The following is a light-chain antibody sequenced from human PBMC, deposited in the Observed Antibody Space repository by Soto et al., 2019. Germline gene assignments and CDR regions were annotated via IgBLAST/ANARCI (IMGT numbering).Light chain of an antibody. CDR2: GAS. CDR3: LHHYTFLLA. J-gene: IGKJ4*01. V-gene: IGKV1-17*01. Sequence: DIQMTQSPSTLSGSVGDRVTITCRASQGINNYLVWFQQKPGRVPKRLISGASRLQPGVPSRFRFSGFFEGLTLTVSSLQPEDFATYYCLHHYTFLLAVGGGPKVDIK. CDR1: QGINNY.